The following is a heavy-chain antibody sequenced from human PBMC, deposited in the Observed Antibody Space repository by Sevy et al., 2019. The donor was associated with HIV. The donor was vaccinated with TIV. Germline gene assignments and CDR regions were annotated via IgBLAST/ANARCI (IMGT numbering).Heavy chain of an antibody. CDR1: GFTFSTYA. CDR2: ISYDGSNT. D-gene: IGHD6-19*01. V-gene: IGHV3-30-3*01. CDR3: ARWRAVAGSPHAFDI. Sequence: GGSLRLSCAASGFTFSTYAMHWVRQAPGKGLEWVAVISYDGSNTYYADSVKGRFTISRDSSKNTLYLQMNSLRAEDTAVYYCARWRAVAGSPHAFDIWGQRTMVTVSS. J-gene: IGHJ3*02.